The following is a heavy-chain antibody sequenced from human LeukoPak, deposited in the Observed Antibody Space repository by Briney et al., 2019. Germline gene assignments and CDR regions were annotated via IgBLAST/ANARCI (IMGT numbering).Heavy chain of an antibody. CDR3: AIGGTYGSGS. CDR2: INNDGSTT. D-gene: IGHD3-10*01. CDR1: GFTFANTW. J-gene: IGHJ4*02. Sequence: PGGSLRLSCAASGFTFANTWMHWVRQAPGKGLVWVSLINNDGSTTNYADSVKGRFTIPRDNAKNTVYLQMSSLRAEDTAVYYCAIGGTYGSGSWGQGTLVTVSS. V-gene: IGHV3-74*01.